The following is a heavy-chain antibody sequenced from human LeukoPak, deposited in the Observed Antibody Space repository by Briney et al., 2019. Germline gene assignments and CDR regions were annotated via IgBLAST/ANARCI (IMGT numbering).Heavy chain of an antibody. Sequence: GGSLRLSCAGSGFTFSTSAVNWVRQVPGKGLGWVSSIDYDGSHIYYSASVKGRFSISRDNARDSVYLQMDSLRAEDTAVYYCARDPERYLRTGHYDYWGQGTLVIVSS. D-gene: IGHD3-10*02. CDR3: ARDPERYLRTGHYDY. J-gene: IGHJ4*02. V-gene: IGHV3-21*01. CDR2: IDYDGSHI. CDR1: GFTFSTSA.